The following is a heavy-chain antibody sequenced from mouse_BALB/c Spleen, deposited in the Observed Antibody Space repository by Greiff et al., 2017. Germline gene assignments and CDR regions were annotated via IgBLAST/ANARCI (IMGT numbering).Heavy chain of an antibody. Sequence: VKLQESGAELAKPGASVKMSCKASGYTFTSYWMHWVKQRPGQGLEWIGYINPSTGYTEYNQKFKDKATLTADKSSSTAYMQLSSLTSEDSAVYYCARYDYGFAYGGQGTLVTGSA. CDR3: ARYDYGFAY. J-gene: IGHJ3*01. CDR2: INPSTGYT. D-gene: IGHD2-4*01. V-gene: IGHV1-7*01. CDR1: GYTFTSYW.